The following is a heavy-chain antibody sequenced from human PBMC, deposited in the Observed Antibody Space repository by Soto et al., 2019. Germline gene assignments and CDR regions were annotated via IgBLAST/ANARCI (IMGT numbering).Heavy chain of an antibody. V-gene: IGHV3-74*01. J-gene: IGHJ6*02. CDR2: INSDGSST. D-gene: IGHD2-2*01. CDR3: ASGCISTSCYEGGNYYYYGMDV. CDR1: GFTFSSYW. Sequence: EVQLVESGGGLGQPGGSLRLSCSASGFTFSSYWMHWVRQAPGKGLGWVSRINSDGSSTSYADSVKGRFTISRDNAKNTLYLQMNSLRAEDTAVYYCASGCISTSCYEGGNYYYYGMDVWGQGTTVTVSS.